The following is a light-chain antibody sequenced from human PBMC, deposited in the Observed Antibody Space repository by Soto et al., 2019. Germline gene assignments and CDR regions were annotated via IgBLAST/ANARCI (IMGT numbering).Light chain of an antibody. CDR3: CSYAVSTTQTYV. CDR2: EVS. CDR1: HSDVGSYNL. J-gene: IGLJ1*01. V-gene: IGLV2-23*02. Sequence: QSALTQPASVSGSPGQSITISCTGTHSDVGSYNLVSCYQQHPGKAPKVIIYEVSERPSGVSDRFSGSKSGNTASLMISGLQAEDEADYYCCSYAVSTTQTYVFGCGTKITVL.